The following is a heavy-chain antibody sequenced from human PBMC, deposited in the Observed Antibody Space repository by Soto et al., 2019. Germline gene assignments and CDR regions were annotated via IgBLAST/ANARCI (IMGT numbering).Heavy chain of an antibody. CDR3: ARDRVEMATIMRIYYYYSYGMDV. Sequence: SQTLPLTCXISGDRVSSTSAAWNWIRQSPSRGLEWLGRTYYRSKWYNDYAVSVKSRITINPDTSKNQFSLQLNSVTPEDTAVYYCARDRVEMATIMRIYYYYSYGMDVWGQGTTVTVSS. V-gene: IGHV6-1*01. CDR2: TYYRSKWYN. J-gene: IGHJ6*02. CDR1: GDRVSSTSAA. D-gene: IGHD5-12*01.